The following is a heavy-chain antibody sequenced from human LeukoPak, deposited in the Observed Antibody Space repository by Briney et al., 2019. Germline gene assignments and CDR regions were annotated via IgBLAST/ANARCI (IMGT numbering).Heavy chain of an antibody. V-gene: IGHV3-7*03. CDR1: GFTFSSYW. J-gene: IGHJ4*02. CDR3: ANGPPGARGRVDFDY. D-gene: IGHD1-26*01. Sequence: GGSLRLSCAASGFTFSSYWMSWVRQAPGKGLEWVANIKQDGSEKYYVDSVKGRFTISRDNSKNTLYLQMNSLRAEDTAVYYCANGPPGARGRVDFDYWGQGTLVTVSS. CDR2: IKQDGSEK.